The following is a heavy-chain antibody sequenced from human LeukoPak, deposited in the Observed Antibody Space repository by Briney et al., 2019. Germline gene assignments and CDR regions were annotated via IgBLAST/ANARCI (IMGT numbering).Heavy chain of an antibody. V-gene: IGHV3-66*01. CDR3: TTLWATGYSGYDLAGY. Sequence: PGGSLRLSCAASGFTVSSNYMSWVRQAPGKGLEWVSVIYSGGSTYYADSVKGRFTISRDNSKNTLYLQMNSLKTEDTAVYYCTTLWATGYSGYDLAGYWGQGTLVTVSS. D-gene: IGHD5-12*01. CDR2: IYSGGST. CDR1: GFTVSSNY. J-gene: IGHJ4*02.